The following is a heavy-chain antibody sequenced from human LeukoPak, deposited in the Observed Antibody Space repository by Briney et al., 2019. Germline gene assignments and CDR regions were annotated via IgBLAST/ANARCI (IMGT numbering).Heavy chain of an antibody. J-gene: IGHJ3*02. CDR1: GNSIISGDNY. D-gene: IGHD3-22*01. CDR2: IYTSGST. Sequence: SEALSLTCTVSGNSIISGDNYWSWIRQPAGKGLEWIGRIYTSGSTNYNPSLKSRVTISVDTSKNQFSLKLSSVTAADTAVYYCEFDSSGYTDAFDIWGQGTMVTVSS. V-gene: IGHV4-61*02. CDR3: EFDSSGYTDAFDI.